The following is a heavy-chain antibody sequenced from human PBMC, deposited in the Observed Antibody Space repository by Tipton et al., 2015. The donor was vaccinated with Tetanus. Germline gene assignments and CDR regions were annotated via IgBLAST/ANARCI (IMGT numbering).Heavy chain of an antibody. D-gene: IGHD6-19*01. V-gene: IGHV3-74*01. CDR2: TNSDGSST. CDR1: GLAFSSYW. Sequence: SLRLSCAASGLAFSSYWMHWVRQAPGKGLVWVSHTNSDGSSTNYADSVKGRFTISRDNAKNTLYLQMNSLRAEDTAVYYCARDSSMAVADPILWYWGQGTLVTISS. CDR3: ARDSSMAVADPILWY. J-gene: IGHJ4*02.